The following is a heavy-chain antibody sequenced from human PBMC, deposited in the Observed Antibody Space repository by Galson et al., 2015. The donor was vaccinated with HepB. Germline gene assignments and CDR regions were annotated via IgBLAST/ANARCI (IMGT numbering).Heavy chain of an antibody. CDR3: ARLMAYYDFWSGYDYYYYYYMDV. D-gene: IGHD3-3*01. Sequence: QSGAEVKKPGESLRISCKGSGYSFTSYWISWVRQMPGKGLEWMGRIDPSDSYTNYSPSFQGHVTISADKSISTAYLQWSSLKASDTAMYYCARLMAYYDFWSGYDYYYYYYMDVWGKGTTVTVSS. CDR2: IDPSDSYT. CDR1: GYSFTSYW. J-gene: IGHJ6*03. V-gene: IGHV5-10-1*01.